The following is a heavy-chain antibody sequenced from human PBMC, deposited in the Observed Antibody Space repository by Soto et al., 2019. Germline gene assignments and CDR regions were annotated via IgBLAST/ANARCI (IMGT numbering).Heavy chain of an antibody. CDR3: ARTFCSTTSCQARGRDV. Sequence: QVQLQESGPGLVKPSETLSLTCTVSGDSVSSGSYYWTWIRQPPGKGLEWIGYLYYTGTTNYNPSLKSRVTMSLDTSSNQFALRLSSVTAADTAVYFCARTFCSTTSCQARGRDVWGQGTSVTVSS. V-gene: IGHV4-61*01. CDR1: GDSVSSGSYY. D-gene: IGHD2-2*01. J-gene: IGHJ6*02. CDR2: LYYTGTT.